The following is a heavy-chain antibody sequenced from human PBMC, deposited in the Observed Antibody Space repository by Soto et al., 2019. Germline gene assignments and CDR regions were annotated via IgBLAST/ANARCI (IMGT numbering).Heavy chain of an antibody. CDR3: VKGTFSRSKVIFDY. D-gene: IGHD2-21*01. V-gene: IGHV3-9*01. J-gene: IGHJ4*02. CDR2: ITSNSDAI. Sequence: GGSLRLSCVASGFIFGDYDMHWVRQVPGKGLEWVSSITSNSDAIKYADSVKGRFTLSRDNAKNSMYLEMNSLRVEDTAFYFCVKGTFSRSKVIFDYWGQGTLVTVPS. CDR1: GFIFGDYD.